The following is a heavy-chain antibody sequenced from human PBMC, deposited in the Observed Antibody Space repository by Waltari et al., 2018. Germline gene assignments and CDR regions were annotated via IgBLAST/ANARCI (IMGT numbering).Heavy chain of an antibody. J-gene: IGHJ5*02. CDR3: ATRRLAVGCDP. V-gene: IGHV1-18*01. CDR1: GYIFSTYS. Sequence: QVQLVQSGTEVTKPGASVKVSCKPSGYIFSTYSISWVRQAPGQGLEWMGWISASNGRTNYAQKFQGRLTMTTDTSTSTAYMELRSLRSDDTALYYCATRRLAVGCDPWGQGTLVTVSS. D-gene: IGHD2-15*01. CDR2: ISASNGRT.